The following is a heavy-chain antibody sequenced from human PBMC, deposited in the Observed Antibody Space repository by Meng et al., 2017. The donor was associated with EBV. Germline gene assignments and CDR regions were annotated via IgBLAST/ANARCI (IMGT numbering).Heavy chain of an antibody. Sequence: QGQRVQFGGEGKKPGASVKVSCKASGYTFTGYYMHWVRQAPGQGLEWMGRINPNSGGTNYAQKFQGRVTMTRDTSISTAYMELSRLRSDDTAVYYCARVGIAVAGTGDYWGQGTLVTVSS. V-gene: IGHV1-2*06. D-gene: IGHD6-19*01. CDR2: INPNSGGT. CDR3: ARVGIAVAGTGDY. CDR1: GYTFTGYY. J-gene: IGHJ4*02.